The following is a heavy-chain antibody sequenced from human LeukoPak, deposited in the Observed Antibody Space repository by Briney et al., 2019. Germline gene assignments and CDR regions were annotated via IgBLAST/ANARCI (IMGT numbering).Heavy chain of an antibody. Sequence: GASVKVSCKASGYTFTSYGISWVRQAPGQGLEWMGWISAYNGNTNYAQKLQGRVTMTTDTSTSTAYMELRSLRSDDTAVYYCARDRPYYDSWSGPTDYYYYYMDVWGKGTTVTVSS. J-gene: IGHJ6*03. CDR3: ARDRPYYDSWSGPTDYYYYYMDV. D-gene: IGHD3-3*01. V-gene: IGHV1-18*01. CDR2: ISAYNGNT. CDR1: GYTFTSYG.